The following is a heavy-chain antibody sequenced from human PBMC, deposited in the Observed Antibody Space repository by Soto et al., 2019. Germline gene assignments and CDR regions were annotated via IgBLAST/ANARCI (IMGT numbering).Heavy chain of an antibody. Sequence: QVQLQESGPGLVKPSETLSLTCTVSGDSISTYYWNWVRQPLGKGLEWIGYIYYLGRTNYNPSLRSRVTMSLATSKNQISLNLNSVTAADTAVYYCARDLVGLTHFDYWGQGILVTVSS. D-gene: IGHD2-8*02. CDR2: IYYLGRT. CDR3: ARDLVGLTHFDY. J-gene: IGHJ4*02. V-gene: IGHV4-59*01. CDR1: GDSISTYY.